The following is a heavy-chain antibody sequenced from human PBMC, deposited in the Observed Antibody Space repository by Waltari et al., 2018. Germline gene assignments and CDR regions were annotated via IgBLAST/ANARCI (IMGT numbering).Heavy chain of an antibody. D-gene: IGHD4-17*01. CDR1: GFTVRSNY. J-gene: IGHJ3*02. CDR3: ARAHSDYGDYAGAFDI. V-gene: IGHV3-66*01. CDR2: IYNSGST. Sequence: EVQLVESGGGLVQPGGSLRLSCAASGFTVRSNYMTWVRQAPGKGLEGVSVIYNSGSTYYGDSVKGRFTISRDTFKNTVNLQMNSVRADDTAIYYCARAHSDYGDYAGAFDIWGQGTMVTVSS.